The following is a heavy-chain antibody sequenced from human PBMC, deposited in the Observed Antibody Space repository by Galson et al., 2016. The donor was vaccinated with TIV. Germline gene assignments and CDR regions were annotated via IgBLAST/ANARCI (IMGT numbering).Heavy chain of an antibody. CDR3: TRTAIGSTRNAFDT. J-gene: IGHJ3*02. D-gene: IGHD2-21*02. CDR1: GFTFGHYA. CDR2: ITSKTYGATT. Sequence: SLRLSCAASGFTFGHYAVNWFRQAPGKGLEWVGFITSKTYGATTEYAASVKGRFTISRDDSRNIAYLQMNSLKTEDTAVYYCTRTAIGSTRNAFDTWGHGTVVTVS. V-gene: IGHV3-49*03.